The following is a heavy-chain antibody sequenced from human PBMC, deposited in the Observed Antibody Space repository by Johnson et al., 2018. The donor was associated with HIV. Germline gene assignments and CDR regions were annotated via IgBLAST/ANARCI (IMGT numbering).Heavy chain of an antibody. J-gene: IGHJ3*02. CDR3: AKRYSGRLRDTFEI. V-gene: IGHV3-30*18. CDR2: ISYDGTNK. Sequence: QVQLVESGGGVVQPGRSLRLSCAASGFTFSSYAMHWVRQAPGKGLEWVAVISYDGTNKYYADSVKGRFTISRDNSKNTLYLQMNSLRAEDTAVYYCAKRYSGRLRDTFEIWGQGTMVTVSS. CDR1: GFTFSSYA. D-gene: IGHD1-26*01.